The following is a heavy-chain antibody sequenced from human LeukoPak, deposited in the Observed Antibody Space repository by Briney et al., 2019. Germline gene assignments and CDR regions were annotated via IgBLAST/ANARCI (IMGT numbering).Heavy chain of an antibody. J-gene: IGHJ4*02. CDR3: AKAPVTTCRGAYCYPFDY. Sequence: GGSLRLSCAASGFTFSSYGMSWVRQAPGKGLEWVSAISGSGGSTYYADSIKGRFTISKDNSKNTLYLQMNSLRAEDTAVYYCAKAPVTTCRGAYCYPFDYWGQGTLVTVSS. CDR2: ISGSGGST. V-gene: IGHV3-23*01. D-gene: IGHD2-21*01. CDR1: GFTFSSYG.